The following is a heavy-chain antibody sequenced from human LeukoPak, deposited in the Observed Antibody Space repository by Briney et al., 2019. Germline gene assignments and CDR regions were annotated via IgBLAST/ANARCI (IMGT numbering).Heavy chain of an antibody. Sequence: GGSLRLSCAASGFTFDDYAMHWVRQAPGKGLEWVSGISWNSGSIGYADSVKGRFTISRDNAKNSLYLQMNSLRAEDTALYYCLSPIAARPPRGELSFNIQGDYWGQGTLVTVSS. V-gene: IGHV3-9*01. D-gene: IGHD6-6*01. CDR1: GFTFDDYA. CDR3: LSPIAARPPRGELSFNIQGDY. CDR2: ISWNSGSI. J-gene: IGHJ4*02.